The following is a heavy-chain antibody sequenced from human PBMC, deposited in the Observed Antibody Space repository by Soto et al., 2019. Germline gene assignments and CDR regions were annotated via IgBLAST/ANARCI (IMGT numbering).Heavy chain of an antibody. CDR3: AKSTLVVVVIHEFEP. Sequence: GVSLILSCSSSVFNFISYSISWFLQAPGKGLEWVSGISGSCYSTYYADSVKGLFTISRDNSKNTLYLQMNSLRAEDTAVYYCAKSTLVVVVIHEFEPCGHGTXVIVSS. J-gene: IGHJ5*02. CDR2: ISGSCYST. V-gene: IGHV3-23*01. D-gene: IGHD3-22*01. CDR1: VFNFISYS.